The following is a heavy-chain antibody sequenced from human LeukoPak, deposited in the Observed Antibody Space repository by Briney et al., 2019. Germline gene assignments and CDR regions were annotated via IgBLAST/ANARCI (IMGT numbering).Heavy chain of an antibody. D-gene: IGHD3-10*01. CDR1: GYTFTSYG. J-gene: IGHJ6*03. CDR2: ISAYNGNT. CDR3: ARDLMVRGALSHYYYYYMVV. V-gene: IGHV1-18*01. Sequence: ASVKVSCKASGYTFTSYGISWVRQAPGQGLEWMGWISAYNGNTNYAQKLQGRVTMTTDTSTSTAYMELRSLRSDDTAVYYCARDLMVRGALSHYYYYYMVVWGKGTTVTISS.